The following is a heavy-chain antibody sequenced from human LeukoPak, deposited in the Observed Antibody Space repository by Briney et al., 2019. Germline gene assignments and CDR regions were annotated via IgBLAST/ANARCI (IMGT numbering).Heavy chain of an antibody. CDR2: IYYRRST. V-gene: IGHV4-31*03. D-gene: IGHD6-13*01. Sequence: PSENLSLTCTVSGGSISSGGYYWSWIRQHPGKGLEWIGYIYYRRSTYYNPSLKSRVTISVDTSKNQFSLKLSSVTAADTAVYYCARVAYSSSWYWFDPWGQGTLVTDSS. J-gene: IGHJ5*02. CDR3: ARVAYSSSWYWFDP. CDR1: GGSISSGGYY.